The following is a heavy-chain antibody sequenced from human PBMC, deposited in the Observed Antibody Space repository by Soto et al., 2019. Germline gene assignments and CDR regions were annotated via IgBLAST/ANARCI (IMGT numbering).Heavy chain of an antibody. CDR1: GGSISSGGYS. J-gene: IGHJ6*02. D-gene: IGHD6-13*01. V-gene: IGHV4-30-2*01. Sequence: QLQLQESGSGLVKPSQTLSLTCAVSGGSISSGGYSWSWIRQPPGKGLEWIGYIYHSGSTYYNPSLNSRVTISVDRSMNQFSLKLSSVPAADTAGYYCASLVGAAAGIRLGYYYGMDVWGQGTTVTVSS. CDR2: IYHSGST. CDR3: ASLVGAAAGIRLGYYYGMDV.